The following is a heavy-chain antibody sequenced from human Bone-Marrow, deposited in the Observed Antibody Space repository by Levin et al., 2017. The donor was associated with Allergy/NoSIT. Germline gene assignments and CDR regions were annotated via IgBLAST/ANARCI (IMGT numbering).Heavy chain of an antibody. Sequence: GGSLRLSCVASGFTFRTAWMSWVRQAPGKGLEWVGRIKNKAHGGTADYAAPVKGRFSISRDDSETTLYLQMNSLKTEDTAVYYCTTGYITSYDYYGMDVWGRGTTVTVSS. J-gene: IGHJ6*02. CDR3: TTGYITSYDYYGMDV. D-gene: IGHD2-2*01. CDR2: IKNKAHGGTA. V-gene: IGHV3-15*01. CDR1: GFTFRTAW.